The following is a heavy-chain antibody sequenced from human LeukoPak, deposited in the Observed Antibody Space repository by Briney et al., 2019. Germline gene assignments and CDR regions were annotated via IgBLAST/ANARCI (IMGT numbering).Heavy chain of an antibody. CDR3: AKEIRGPGDY. Sequence: GGSLRLSCAGSGFSFSSYGMHWVRQAPGKGLEWVAFIRYDGSDKYYADVVKGRFTISRDNSKNTLYLQMNSLRAEDTAVYYCAKEIRGPGDYWGQGTLVTVSS. CDR2: IRYDGSDK. D-gene: IGHD3-16*01. V-gene: IGHV3-30*02. CDR1: GFSFSSYG. J-gene: IGHJ4*02.